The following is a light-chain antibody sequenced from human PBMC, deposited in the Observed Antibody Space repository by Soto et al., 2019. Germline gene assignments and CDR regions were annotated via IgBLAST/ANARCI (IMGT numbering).Light chain of an antibody. V-gene: IGLV2-14*03. CDR2: DVS. Sequence: QSVLTQPASVSGSPGQSVTISCTGTSSDVGGYNYDSWYQQHPGKAPKLMIFDVSNRPSGVSNRCSGSKSVNTASLTISGLQAEDEADYYCSSYTSSSTVVFGGGTKLTVL. CDR1: SSDVGGYNY. J-gene: IGLJ2*01. CDR3: SSYTSSSTVV.